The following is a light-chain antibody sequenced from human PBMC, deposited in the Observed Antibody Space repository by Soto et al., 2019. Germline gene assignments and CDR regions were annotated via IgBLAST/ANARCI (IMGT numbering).Light chain of an antibody. CDR1: QGISNY. CDR3: QKYNGAPWT. Sequence: DIQMTQSPSSLSASVGDRVTITCRASQGISNYLAWYQQKPGKVPKLLIYAASTLQSGARSRFSGGGSGPDFTLTISSLAPQDVATYYGQKYNGAPWTFGQGTMV. J-gene: IGKJ1*01. CDR2: AAS. V-gene: IGKV1-27*01.